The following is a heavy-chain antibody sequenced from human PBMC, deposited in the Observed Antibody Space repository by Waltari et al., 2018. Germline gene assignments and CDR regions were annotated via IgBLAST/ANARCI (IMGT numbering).Heavy chain of an antibody. D-gene: IGHD5-18*01. J-gene: IGHJ4*02. CDR3: ARNSYGYEYYFDY. CDR2: IKPNRGGT. Sequence: QVQLVQSGAEVKKPGASVKVSCKASGYTFTGYYMHWVRQAPGQGLEWMGWIKPNRGGTNYAQKFQGRVTMTRETSISTAYMELSRLRSDDTAVYYCARNSYGYEYYFDYWGQGTLVTVSS. CDR1: GYTFTGYY. V-gene: IGHV1-2*02.